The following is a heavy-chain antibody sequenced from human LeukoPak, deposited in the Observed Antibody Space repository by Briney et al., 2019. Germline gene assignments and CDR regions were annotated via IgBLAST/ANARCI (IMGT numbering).Heavy chain of an antibody. D-gene: IGHD5-12*01. V-gene: IGHV4-39*07. CDR2: IYYSGST. Sequence: PSETLSLTCTVSGDSISSSSYYWGWIRQPPGRGLEWIGNIYYSGSTDYNPSLRSRVTISVDTSKNQFSLKLSSVTAADTAVYYCARGGGLDYFDYWGQGTLVTVSS. CDR3: ARGGGLDYFDY. J-gene: IGHJ4*02. CDR1: GDSISSSSYY.